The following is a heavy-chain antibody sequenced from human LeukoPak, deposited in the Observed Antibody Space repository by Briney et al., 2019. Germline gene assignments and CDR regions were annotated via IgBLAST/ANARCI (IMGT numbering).Heavy chain of an antibody. D-gene: IGHD3-10*01. CDR3: ARAQYYYGSGSYYKDYYYYYGMDV. CDR2: IYHSGST. J-gene: IGHJ6*04. Sequence: SGTLSLTCAVSGGSISSSNWWSWVRQPPGKGLEWIGEIYHSGSTSYNPSLKSRVTISVDKSKNQFSLKLSSVTAADTAVYYCARAQYYYGSGSYYKDYYYYYGMDVWGKGTTVTVSS. V-gene: IGHV4-4*02. CDR1: GGSISSSNW.